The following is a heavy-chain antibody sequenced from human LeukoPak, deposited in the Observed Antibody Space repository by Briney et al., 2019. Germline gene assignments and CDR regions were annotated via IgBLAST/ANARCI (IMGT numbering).Heavy chain of an antibody. CDR3: GKRQTTATTLDY. V-gene: IGHV4-4*07. CDR1: GGSISSYY. D-gene: IGHD4-17*01. J-gene: IGHJ4*02. Sequence: PSETLSLTCTVSGGSISSYYWSWIRQPAGKGLEWIGRIYTSGSTNYNPSLKSRVTMSVDTSKNQFSLKLSSVTAADTAVYYCGKRQTTATTLDYWGQGTLVTVSS. CDR2: IYTSGST.